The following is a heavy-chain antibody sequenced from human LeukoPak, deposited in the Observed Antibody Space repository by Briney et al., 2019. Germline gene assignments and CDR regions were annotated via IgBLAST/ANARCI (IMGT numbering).Heavy chain of an antibody. J-gene: IGHJ4*02. CDR3: ARDPVCDY. Sequence: PGGSLRLSCAASGFTFSIYEMNWVRQAPGKVLEWVSYISSSGSNIYYADSVKGRFTISRDHAKNSLYLQMDSLRAEDTAVYYCARDPVCDYWGQGTLVTVSS. CDR2: ISSSGSNI. V-gene: IGHV3-48*03. CDR1: GFTFSIYE.